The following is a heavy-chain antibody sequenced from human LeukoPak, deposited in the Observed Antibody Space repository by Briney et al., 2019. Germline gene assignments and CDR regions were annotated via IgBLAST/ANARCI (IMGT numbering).Heavy chain of an antibody. CDR1: GFIFSSYA. J-gene: IGHJ6*02. V-gene: IGHV3-23*01. D-gene: IGHD1-7*01. Sequence: GGSLRLSCAASGFIFSSYAMSWVRQAPGKGLEWVSGISSSGGNTHYVDSVKGRFTISRDNSKNTLYLQMNSLRAEDTAVYYCARGWTATIGYYGMDVWGQGTTVTVSS. CDR3: ARGWTATIGYYGMDV. CDR2: ISSSGGNT.